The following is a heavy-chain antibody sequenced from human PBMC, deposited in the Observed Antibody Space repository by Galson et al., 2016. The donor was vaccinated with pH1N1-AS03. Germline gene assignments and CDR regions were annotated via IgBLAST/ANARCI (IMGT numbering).Heavy chain of an antibody. J-gene: IGHJ4*02. CDR1: AGSISTYY. V-gene: IGHV4-59*01. CDR2: IYFSGRT. Sequence: SETLSLTCTVSAGSISTYYWTWIRQPPGRGLEWIGYIYFSGRTNCSPSLKSRANISLDRSRNQFSLTLKSVTAADTAVYYCARVRSEWLGVNSSWYGIDSWGQGTLVTVSS. CDR3: ARVRSEWLGVNSSWYGIDS. D-gene: IGHD2-2*01.